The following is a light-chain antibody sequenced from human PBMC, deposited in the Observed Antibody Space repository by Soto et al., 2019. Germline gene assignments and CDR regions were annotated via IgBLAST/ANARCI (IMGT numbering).Light chain of an antibody. CDR3: QQYNNWPYT. V-gene: IGKV3-15*01. J-gene: IGKJ2*01. Sequence: EIVMTQSPATLSVSPGERATLSCRASQSVSSNLAWYQQKPGQAPRLLIYGASTRATGIPARFSGSGSGTEFPLTISSLQSEDFAVYYCQQYNNWPYTFGQWTKLEIK. CDR2: GAS. CDR1: QSVSSN.